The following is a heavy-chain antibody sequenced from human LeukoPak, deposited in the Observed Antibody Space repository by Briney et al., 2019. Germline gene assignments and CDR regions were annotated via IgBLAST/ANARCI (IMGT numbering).Heavy chain of an antibody. V-gene: IGHV1-24*01. D-gene: IGHD1-26*01. CDR3: ATERSSRWVGATPNDALDI. Sequence: ASVKVSCKVSGYTLTELSMHWVRQAPGKGLEWMGGFDPEDGETIYAQKFQGRVTMTEDTSTDTAYMELSSLRSEDTAVYYCATERSSRWVGATPNDALDIWGQGTMVTVSS. CDR1: GYTLTELS. CDR2: FDPEDGET. J-gene: IGHJ3*02.